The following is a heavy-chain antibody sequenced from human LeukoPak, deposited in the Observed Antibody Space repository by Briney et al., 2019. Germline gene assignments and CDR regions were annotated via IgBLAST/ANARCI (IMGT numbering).Heavy chain of an antibody. J-gene: IGHJ4*02. Sequence: GGSLRLSCTSSGFTFGTYAVSWIRQAPGKGLEWVAFIRSKTYGGTTEYAASVKGRFTISRDDSKSIAYLQMNSLKTEDTAVYYCTRYSGRTDYWGQGTLVSVSS. V-gene: IGHV3-49*03. CDR1: GFTFGTYA. CDR3: TRYSGRTDY. CDR2: IRSKTYGGTT. D-gene: IGHD5-18*01.